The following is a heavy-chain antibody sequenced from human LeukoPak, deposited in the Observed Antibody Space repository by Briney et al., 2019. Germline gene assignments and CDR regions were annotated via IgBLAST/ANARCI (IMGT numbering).Heavy chain of an antibody. CDR3: AYCGGDCYSWY. CDR1: GYAFTSYY. D-gene: IGHD2-21*02. J-gene: IGHJ4*02. Sequence: ASVKVSCKASGYAFTSYYMHWVRQAPGQGLEWMGIINPSGGSTSYAQKFQGRVTMTRDTSTSTVYMELSSLRSEDTAVYYCAYCGGDCYSWYWGQGTLVTVSS. CDR2: INPSGGST. V-gene: IGHV1-46*03.